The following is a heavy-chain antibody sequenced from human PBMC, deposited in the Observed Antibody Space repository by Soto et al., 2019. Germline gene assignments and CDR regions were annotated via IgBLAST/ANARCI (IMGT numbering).Heavy chain of an antibody. CDR2: TYYSGST. J-gene: IGHJ4*02. Sequence: QLQLQESGPGLVKPSETPSLTCTVSGGSISSSSYYWRWIRQPPGKGLGRNGSTYYSGSTYYNPSVNSRVTISVDTPKNQFCLKLSSVSAASTAVYYCASRYCTNGVCYTSFDYWVQGTLVTVSS. CDR1: GGSISSSSYY. D-gene: IGHD2-8*01. CDR3: ASRYCTNGVCYTSFDY. V-gene: IGHV4-39*01.